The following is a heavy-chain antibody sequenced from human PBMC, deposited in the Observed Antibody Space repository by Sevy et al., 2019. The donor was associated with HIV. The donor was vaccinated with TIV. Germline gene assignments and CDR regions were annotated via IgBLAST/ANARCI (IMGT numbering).Heavy chain of an antibody. Sequence: GGSLRLSCAASEVTFNNYAMSWVRQAPGKGLEWVSSISGSGGETYYADSVKGRFTIARDKSKNTLYLQMNSLRAEDTAVYYCAKDLILVVGEALDIWVQGTMVTVSS. CDR3: AKDLILVVGEALDI. CDR1: EVTFNNYA. V-gene: IGHV3-23*01. J-gene: IGHJ3*02. D-gene: IGHD3-16*01. CDR2: ISGSGGET.